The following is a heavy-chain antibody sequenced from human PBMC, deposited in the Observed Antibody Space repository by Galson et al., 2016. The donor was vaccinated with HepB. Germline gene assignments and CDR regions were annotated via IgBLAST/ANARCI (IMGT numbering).Heavy chain of an antibody. CDR2: ISSSGTTI. V-gene: IGHV3-48*03. J-gene: IGHJ4*02. D-gene: IGHD2-21*02. CDR1: GFTFSRYE. Sequence: SLRLSCAASGFTFSRYEMNWVRQAPGKGLEWVSYISSSGTTIYYADSVKGRFTISRDNAKNSLFLQMNSLRVEDTAVYYCAKLDCGRDCPRDDWGQGTLVTASS. CDR3: AKLDCGRDCPRDD.